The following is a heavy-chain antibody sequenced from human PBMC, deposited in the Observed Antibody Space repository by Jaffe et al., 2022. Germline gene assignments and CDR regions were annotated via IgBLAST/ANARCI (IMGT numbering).Heavy chain of an antibody. D-gene: IGHD4-17*01. V-gene: IGHV4-38-2*01. CDR1: GYSISSGYY. CDR2: IYHSGST. CDR3: ARVLIAGDDNWFDP. Sequence: QVQLQESGPGLVKPSETLSLTCAVSGYSISSGYYWGWIRQPPGKGLEWIGSIYHSGSTYYNPSLKSRVTISVDTSKNQFSLKLSSVTAADTAVYYCARVLIAGDDNWFDPWGQGTLVTVSS. J-gene: IGHJ5*02.